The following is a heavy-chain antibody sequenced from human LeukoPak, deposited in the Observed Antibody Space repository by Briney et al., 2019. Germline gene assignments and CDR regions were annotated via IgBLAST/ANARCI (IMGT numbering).Heavy chain of an antibody. J-gene: IGHJ4*02. Sequence: ASVKVSCKASGYAFTGYYMHWVRQAPGQGLEWMGWINPNSGGTNYAQKFQGRVTMTRDTSISTAYMELSRLRSDDTAVYYCARDCCSSTSCYYDYWGQGTLVTVSS. V-gene: IGHV1-2*02. D-gene: IGHD2-2*01. CDR3: ARDCCSSTSCYYDY. CDR2: INPNSGGT. CDR1: GYAFTGYY.